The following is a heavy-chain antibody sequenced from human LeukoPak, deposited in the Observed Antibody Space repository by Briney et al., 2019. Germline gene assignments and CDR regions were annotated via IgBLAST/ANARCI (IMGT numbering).Heavy chain of an antibody. Sequence: GGSLRLSCVASGFTFSDYYMSWIRQAPGKGLEWVSYISSSSSYTNYADSVKGRFTISRDNTKNSLYLQMNSLRAEDTAVYYCARSASGSLDAFDIWGQGTMVTVSS. CDR1: GFTFSDYY. V-gene: IGHV3-11*06. CDR2: ISSSSSYT. J-gene: IGHJ3*02. CDR3: ARSASGSLDAFDI.